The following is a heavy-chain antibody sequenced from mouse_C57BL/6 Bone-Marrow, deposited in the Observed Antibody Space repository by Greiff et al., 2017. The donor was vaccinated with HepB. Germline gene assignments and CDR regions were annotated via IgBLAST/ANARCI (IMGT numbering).Heavy chain of an antibody. CDR1: GYTFTSYW. CDR3: ASFNFFAY. V-gene: IGHV1-69*01. D-gene: IGHD4-1*02. J-gene: IGHJ3*01. CDR2: IDPSDSYT. Sequence: VKLQQPGAELVMPGASVKLSCKASGYTFTSYWMHWVKQRPGQGLEWIGEIDPSDSYTNYNQKFKGKSTLTVDKSSSTAYMQLSSLTSEDSAVYYCASFNFFAYWGQGTLVTVSA.